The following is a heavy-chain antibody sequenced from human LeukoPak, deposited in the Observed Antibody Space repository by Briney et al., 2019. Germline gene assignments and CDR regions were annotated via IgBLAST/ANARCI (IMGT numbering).Heavy chain of an antibody. Sequence: GASVTVSCKASGYTFTNYYMHWVRQAPGQGLEWMGLSNPTGSSTNYAQKFRGRVTMTRDTSTTTVYMELSSLRSEDTAVYYCAREESGGYFDYWGQGTLVTVSS. CDR2: SNPTGSST. CDR3: AREESGGYFDY. D-gene: IGHD2-8*02. CDR1: GYTFTNYY. V-gene: IGHV1-46*01. J-gene: IGHJ4*02.